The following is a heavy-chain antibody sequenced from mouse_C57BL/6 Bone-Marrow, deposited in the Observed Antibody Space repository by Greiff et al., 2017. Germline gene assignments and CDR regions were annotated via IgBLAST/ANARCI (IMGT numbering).Heavy chain of an antibody. Sequence: VQLQQSGAELMKPGASVKLSCKATGYTFTGYWIEWVKQRPGHGLEWIGEILPGSGSTNYNEKFKGKATFTADTSSNTAYMQLSSLTTEDSAIYYCARRVIYYYGSSYVSWFAYWGQGTLVTVSA. D-gene: IGHD1-1*01. CDR2: ILPGSGST. J-gene: IGHJ3*01. CDR1: GYTFTGYW. V-gene: IGHV1-9*01. CDR3: ARRVIYYYGSSYVSWFAY.